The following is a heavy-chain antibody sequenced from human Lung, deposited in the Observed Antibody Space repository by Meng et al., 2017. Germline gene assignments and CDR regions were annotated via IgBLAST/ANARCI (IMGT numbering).Heavy chain of an antibody. CDR1: GGSFSDYY. V-gene: IGHV4-34*01. D-gene: IGHD4-11*01. CDR3: ARGPTTMAHDFDY. Sequence: QVHLQRWGDGLLKHSETLSLTCVVSGGSFSDYYWSWIRQPPGKGLEWIGEINHSGSTNYNPSLESRATISVDTSQNNLSLKLSSVTAADSAVYYCARGPTTMAHDFDYWGQGTLVTVSS. CDR2: INHSGST. J-gene: IGHJ4*02.